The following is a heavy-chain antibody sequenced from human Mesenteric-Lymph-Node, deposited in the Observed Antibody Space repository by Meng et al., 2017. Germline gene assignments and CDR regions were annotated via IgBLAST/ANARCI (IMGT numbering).Heavy chain of an antibody. CDR3: ARGRYCSRTGCYEGELGY. D-gene: IGHD2-2*01. V-gene: IGHV1-2*06. Sequence: QVQLVRSWTEVKKPEASVRVSCKASGYTFTGYYMHRVRQAPGQGLEWMGRINPNSGGTNYPQKFQGRVTMTRDTSISTAYMELSSLRSDDTALYYCARGRYCSRTGCYEGELGYWGQGTLVTVSS. CDR2: INPNSGGT. J-gene: IGHJ4*02. CDR1: GYTFTGYY.